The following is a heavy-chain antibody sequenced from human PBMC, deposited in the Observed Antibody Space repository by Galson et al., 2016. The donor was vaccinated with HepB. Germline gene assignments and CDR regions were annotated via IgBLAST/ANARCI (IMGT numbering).Heavy chain of an antibody. D-gene: IGHD2-2*01. CDR2: IKTNTGKP. CDR3: ARDLVFIRDYQLPNLWDMDV. J-gene: IGHJ6*02. V-gene: IGHV7-4-1*02. CDR1: GYTFTRYA. Sequence: SVKVSCKASGYTFTRYAMNWVRQAPGQGLEWMGWIKTNTGKPTYAQGFTGRFVFSFDTSVSTAYLQISSLKAEDTAVYYCARDLVFIRDYQLPNLWDMDVWGQGALVTVSS.